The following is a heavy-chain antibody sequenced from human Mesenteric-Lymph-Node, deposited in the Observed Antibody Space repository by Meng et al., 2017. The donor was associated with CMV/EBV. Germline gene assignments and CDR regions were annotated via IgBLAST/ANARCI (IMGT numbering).Heavy chain of an antibody. CDR1: DFY. J-gene: IGHJ2*01. D-gene: IGHD3-3*01. Sequence: DFYWSGIRQPPGKGLEWIAYIYYTGSSYDNPSLRSRVDISVDTSKNEFSLRLASVSAADTAVYYCARGQHYDVWSGYYPSDWYFDLWGRGTLVTVSS. V-gene: IGHV4-30-4*01. CDR3: ARGQHYDVWSGYYPSDWYFDL. CDR2: IYYTGSS.